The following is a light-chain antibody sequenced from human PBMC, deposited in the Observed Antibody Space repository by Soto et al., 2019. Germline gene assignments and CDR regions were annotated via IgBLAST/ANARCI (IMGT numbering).Light chain of an antibody. CDR2: DGS. Sequence: DVVLTQTPLSLSVTPGQPASMSCRSSQNLLYGDGKTYLYWYLQRPGQPPQLLIYDGSNRFSGVPDRFSRSGSGTDFTLKINRLEAEDVGVYYCMQRTHVPITFGQGTRLEIK. CDR3: MQRTHVPIT. CDR1: QNLLYGDGKTY. V-gene: IGKV2D-29*01. J-gene: IGKJ5*01.